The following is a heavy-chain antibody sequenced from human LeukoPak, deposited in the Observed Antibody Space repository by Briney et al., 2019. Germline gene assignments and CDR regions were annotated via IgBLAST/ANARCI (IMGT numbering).Heavy chain of an antibody. Sequence: GGSLRLSCAASGFTFSSYGMHWVRQAPGKGLEWAAVIWYDGSNKYYADSVKGRFTISRDNSKNTLYLQMNSLRAEDTAVYYCARGRGSYYSGNYFDYWGQGTLVTVSS. CDR3: ARGRGSYYSGNYFDY. D-gene: IGHD1-26*01. CDR1: GFTFSSYG. CDR2: IWYDGSNK. J-gene: IGHJ4*02. V-gene: IGHV3-33*01.